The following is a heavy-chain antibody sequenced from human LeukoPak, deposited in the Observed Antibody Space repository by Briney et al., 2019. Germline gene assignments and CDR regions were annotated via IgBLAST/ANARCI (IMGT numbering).Heavy chain of an antibody. CDR3: ATDRGWRTSGYYLYYFEY. CDR2: IKHDGSEK. CDR1: GFIFTNYF. Sequence: GGSLRLSCAASGFIFTNYFMSWVRQAPGKGLEWVASIKHDGSEKYYVDSVRGRFTISRDNTKNSLYLQMSSLRAEDTAVYYCATDRGWRTSGYYLYYFEYWGQGTLVTFSS. D-gene: IGHD3-3*01. J-gene: IGHJ4*02. V-gene: IGHV3-7*01.